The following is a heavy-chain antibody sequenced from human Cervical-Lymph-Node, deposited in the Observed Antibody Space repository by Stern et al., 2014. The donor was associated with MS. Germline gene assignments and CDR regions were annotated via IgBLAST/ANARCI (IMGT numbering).Heavy chain of an antibody. CDR2: VIPIFGTA. D-gene: IGHD6-19*01. CDR3: ARVPNSSGWYNWFDP. CDR1: GGNFSSYA. Sequence: VQLVESGAEVKKPGSSVKGSCKASGGNFSSYAISWVRQPPGQGLERMGGVIPIFGTANYAQKFQGRVTITADESTSTAYMELSSLRSEDTAVYYCARVPNSSGWYNWFDPWGQGTLVTVSS. V-gene: IGHV1-69*01. J-gene: IGHJ5*02.